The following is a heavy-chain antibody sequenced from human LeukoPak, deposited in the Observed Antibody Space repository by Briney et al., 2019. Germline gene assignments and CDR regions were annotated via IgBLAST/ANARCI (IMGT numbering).Heavy chain of an antibody. CDR3: ARGQRPQYTSTWDNWFDP. D-gene: IGHD2-2*01. Sequence: GGSLRLSCAASGFPFSSYEMNWVRQAPGKRLQWVSYISSSGNKIYYAASVKGRFTISRDNAKNSLYLQIDSLRAEDTAVYYCARGQRPQYTSTWDNWFDPWGQGTQVAVSS. V-gene: IGHV3-48*03. CDR1: GFPFSSYE. CDR2: ISSSGNKI. J-gene: IGHJ5*02.